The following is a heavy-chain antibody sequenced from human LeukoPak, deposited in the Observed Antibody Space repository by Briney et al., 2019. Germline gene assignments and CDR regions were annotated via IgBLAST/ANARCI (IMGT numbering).Heavy chain of an antibody. J-gene: IGHJ6*03. CDR3: ARGYYDSSGSMDV. V-gene: IGHV1-8*01. Sequence: ASVKVSCKASGYTFTSYDINWVRQATGQGLEWMGWMNPNSGNTGYAQKLQGRVTMTTDTSTSTAYMELRSLRSDDTAVYYCARGYYDSSGSMDVWGKGTTVTISS. CDR1: GYTFTSYD. D-gene: IGHD3-22*01. CDR2: MNPNSGNT.